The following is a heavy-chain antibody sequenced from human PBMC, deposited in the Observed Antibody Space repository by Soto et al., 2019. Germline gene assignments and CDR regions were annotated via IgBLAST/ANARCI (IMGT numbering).Heavy chain of an antibody. Sequence: EVPMVESGGGLVQPGESLRLSCVVSGFSVSSNYMSWVRQAPGKGLDWVSVPYSDGSTYYVDSVKGRFTISRHNSKNTLYLQMDSLRTEDTAVYYCARGGGHFMNSVTNPFDYCGQGTLVTVSS. CDR1: GFSVSSNY. D-gene: IGHD4-17*01. J-gene: IGHJ4*02. CDR3: ARGGGHFMNSVTNPFDY. V-gene: IGHV3-53*04. CDR2: PYSDGST.